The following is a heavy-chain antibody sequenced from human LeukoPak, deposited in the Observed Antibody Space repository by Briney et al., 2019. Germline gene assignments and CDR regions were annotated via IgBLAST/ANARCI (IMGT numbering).Heavy chain of an antibody. CDR2: IYPGDSDT. J-gene: IGHJ6*02. CDR3: ARHLFDRESYFSGMDV. V-gene: IGHV5-51*01. Sequence: GESLKISCKGSGYTFASHWIGWVRQLPGKGLEWMGIIYPGDSDTRYSPSFQGQVTISADKSISTAYLQWSSLKASDTAIYFCARHLFDRESYFSGMDVWGQGTAVTVSS. D-gene: IGHD3-9*01. CDR1: GYTFASHW.